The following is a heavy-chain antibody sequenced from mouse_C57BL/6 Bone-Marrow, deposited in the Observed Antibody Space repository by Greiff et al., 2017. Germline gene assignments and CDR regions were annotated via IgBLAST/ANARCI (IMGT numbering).Heavy chain of an antibody. CDR1: GYAFSSYW. V-gene: IGHV1-80*01. CDR2: IYPGDGDT. CDR3: ARHGRRPYWYFDV. Sequence: QVQLQQSGAELVKPGASVKISCKASGYAFSSYWMNWVKQRPGKGLEWIGQIYPGDGDTNYNGKFKGKATLTADKSSSTAYMQLSSLTSEDSAVYFCARHGRRPYWYFDVWGTGTTVTVSS. D-gene: IGHD1-1*01. J-gene: IGHJ1*03.